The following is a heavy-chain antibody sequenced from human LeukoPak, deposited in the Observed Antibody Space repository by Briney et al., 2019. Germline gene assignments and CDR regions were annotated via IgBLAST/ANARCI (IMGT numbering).Heavy chain of an antibody. J-gene: IGHJ6*03. Sequence: GGSLRLSCATSGFTFSSYGMNWVRQAPGKGLEWISYISRSGSTIYYADSVKGRFTISRDNAKNSLYLQMNSLRAEDTAVYYCARDRDYYDSSGLGYYYMDVWGKGTTVTISS. D-gene: IGHD3-22*01. CDR1: GFTFSSYG. CDR2: ISRSGSTI. V-gene: IGHV3-48*03. CDR3: ARDRDYYDSSGLGYYYMDV.